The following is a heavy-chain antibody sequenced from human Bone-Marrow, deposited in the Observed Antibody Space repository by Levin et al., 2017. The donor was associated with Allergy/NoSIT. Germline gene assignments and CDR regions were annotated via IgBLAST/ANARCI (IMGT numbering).Heavy chain of an antibody. D-gene: IGHD3-22*01. CDR3: AREGPPNYYDTRGPFDS. J-gene: IGHJ4*02. Sequence: SETLSLTCTVSGGSISTTIYYWAWVRQPPGKGLEWIGSVDYSGSTKYSPSLKSRVAISIDTSKNQFSLKLPSMTAADSAVYFCAREGPPNYYDTRGPFDSWGQGILVTVSS. CDR1: GGSISTTIYY. CDR2: VDYSGST. V-gene: IGHV4-39*07.